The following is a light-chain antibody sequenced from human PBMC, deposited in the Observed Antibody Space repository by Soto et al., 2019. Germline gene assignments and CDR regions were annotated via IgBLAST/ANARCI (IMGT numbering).Light chain of an antibody. CDR2: AAS. CDR1: QSISSS. J-gene: IGKJ1*01. Sequence: DIQRTQSPSSLSASVGDRVTITCRASQSISSSLNWYQQKPGKAPKLLIYAASSLQSGVPSRFSGSGSGTDFTLTISSLQPEYFATYYCQQSYSTPPTFGQATTVAIK. CDR3: QQSYSTPPT. V-gene: IGKV1-39*01.